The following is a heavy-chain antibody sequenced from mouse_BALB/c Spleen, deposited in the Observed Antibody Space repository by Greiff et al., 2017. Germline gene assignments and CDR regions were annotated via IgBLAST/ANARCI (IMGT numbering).Heavy chain of an antibody. CDR3: ARRETNWAFAY. D-gene: IGHD4-1*01. V-gene: IGHV3-2*02. J-gene: IGHJ3*01. Sequence: EVQLQESGPGLVKPSQSLSLTCTVTGYSITSDYAWNWIRQFPGNKLEWMGYISYSGSTSYNPSLKSRISITRDTSKNQFFLQLNSVTTEDTATYYCARRETNWAFAYWGQGTLVTVSA. CDR1: GYSITSDYA. CDR2: ISYSGST.